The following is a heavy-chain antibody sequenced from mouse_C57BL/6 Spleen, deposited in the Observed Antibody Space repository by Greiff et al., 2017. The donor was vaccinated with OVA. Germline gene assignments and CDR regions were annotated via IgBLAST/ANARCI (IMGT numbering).Heavy chain of an antibody. D-gene: IGHD2-2*01. CDR3: TRDGGYLFAY. CDR1: GYTFTDYE. Sequence: VQLQQSGAELVRPGASVTLSCKASGYTFTDYEMHWVKQTPVHGLEWIGAIDPETGGTAYNQKFKGKAILTADKSSSTAYMELRSLTSEDSAVYCCTRDGGYLFAYWGQGTLVTVSA. CDR2: IDPETGGT. J-gene: IGHJ3*01. V-gene: IGHV1-15*01.